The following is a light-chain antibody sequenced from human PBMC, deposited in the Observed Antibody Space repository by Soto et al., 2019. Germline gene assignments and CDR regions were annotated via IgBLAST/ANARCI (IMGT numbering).Light chain of an antibody. CDR2: DVS. Sequence: QSALTQPASVSGSPLQSITISCTGTSRDIGGYNYVSWYQHRPGQAPKLMIYDVSNRPSGVSSRFAGSKSGNTASLTISGLLADDEADYYCSSYTSNSALYVFGTGTKVTVL. J-gene: IGLJ1*01. CDR3: SSYTSNSALYV. CDR1: SRDIGGYNY. V-gene: IGLV2-14*03.